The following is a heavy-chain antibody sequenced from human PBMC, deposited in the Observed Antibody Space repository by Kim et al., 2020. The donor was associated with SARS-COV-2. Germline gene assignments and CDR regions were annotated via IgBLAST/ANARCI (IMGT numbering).Heavy chain of an antibody. D-gene: IGHD3-10*01. CDR3: ARALWSVDHTYYFDY. V-gene: IGHV3-11*06. CDR1: GFTFTDYF. Sequence: GGSLRLSCAASGFTFTDYFMGWIRQAPGKGLEWISYISSRSAYTRYADSVKGRFTISRDNAKKSVSLEMSSLRADDTAVYYCARALWSVDHTYYFDYWG. J-gene: IGHJ4*01. CDR2: ISSRSAYT.